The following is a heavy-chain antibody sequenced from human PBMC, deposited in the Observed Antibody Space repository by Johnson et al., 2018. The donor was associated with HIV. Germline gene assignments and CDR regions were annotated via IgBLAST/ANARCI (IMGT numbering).Heavy chain of an antibody. V-gene: IGHV3-30-3*01. CDR3: ARALTKVRGVMSDALDI. CDR2: ISYDGSNK. Sequence: QVQLVESGGGVVQPGRSLRLSCAASGFTFSSYAMHWVRQAPGKGLEWVAVISYDGSNKYYADSVKGRFTISRDNSKNTLYLQMNSLRAEDTALYYCARALTKVRGVMSDALDIWGQETMVTVSS. J-gene: IGHJ3*02. CDR1: GFTFSSYA. D-gene: IGHD3-10*01.